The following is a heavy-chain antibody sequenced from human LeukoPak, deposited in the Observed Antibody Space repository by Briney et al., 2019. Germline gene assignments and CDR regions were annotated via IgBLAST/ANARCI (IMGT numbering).Heavy chain of an antibody. CDR2: INHSGST. V-gene: IGHV4-34*01. CDR1: GLTFSSYA. CDR3: ARVVQLGFDY. J-gene: IGHJ4*02. Sequence: GSLRLSCAASGLTFSSYAMSWVRQPPGKGLEWIGEINHSGSTNYNPSLKSRVTISVDTSKNQFSLKLSSVTAADTAVYYCARVVQLGFDYWGQGTLVTVSS. D-gene: IGHD6-13*01.